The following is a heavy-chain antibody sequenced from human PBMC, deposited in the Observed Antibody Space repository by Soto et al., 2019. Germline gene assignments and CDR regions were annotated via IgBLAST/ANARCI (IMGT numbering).Heavy chain of an antibody. CDR1: GFTFSSYW. D-gene: IGHD5-18*01. CDR3: ATGFSYGPDAFHL. CDR2: INSDGSST. V-gene: IGHV3-74*01. Sequence: EVQLVEAGGGLVQPGGSLRLSCAASGFTFSSYWMHWVRQGPGKGLVCLSRINSDGSSTSYADSVKGRFIISRDNAKNPLYLQLNSVRAEDTAVYYCATGFSYGPDAFHLWGQGTMVTVS. J-gene: IGHJ3*01.